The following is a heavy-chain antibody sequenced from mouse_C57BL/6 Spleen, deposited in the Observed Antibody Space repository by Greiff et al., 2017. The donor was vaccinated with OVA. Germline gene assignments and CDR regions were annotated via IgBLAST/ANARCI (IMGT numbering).Heavy chain of an antibody. CDR2: IYPGSGNT. J-gene: IGHJ1*03. CDR3: AREGNYGNYGWYFDV. CDR1: GYTFTDYY. V-gene: IGHV1-76*01. Sequence: VMLVESGAELVRPGASVKLSCKASGYTFTDYYINWVKQRPGQGLEWIARIYPGSGNTYYNEKFKGKATLTAEKSSSTAYMQLSSLTSEDSAVYFCAREGNYGNYGWYFDVWGTGTTVTVSS. D-gene: IGHD2-1*01.